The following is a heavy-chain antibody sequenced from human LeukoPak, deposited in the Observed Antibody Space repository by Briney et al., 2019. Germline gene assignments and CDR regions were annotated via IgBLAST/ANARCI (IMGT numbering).Heavy chain of an antibody. J-gene: IGHJ4*02. CDR3: ARGGHNYVPY. CDR2: IKQDGSEK. V-gene: IGHV3-7*04. Sequence: GGSLRLSCVASGFTFSSYGMSWVRQAPGKGLEWVANIKQDGSEKYYVDSVKGRFTISRDNAKKSLYLQMNSLRGADTAVYYCARGGHNYVPYWGQGTLVTVSS. D-gene: IGHD5-24*01. CDR1: GFTFSSYG.